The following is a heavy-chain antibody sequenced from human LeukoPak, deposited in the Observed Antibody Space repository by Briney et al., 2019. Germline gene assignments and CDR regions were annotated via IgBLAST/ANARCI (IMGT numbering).Heavy chain of an antibody. J-gene: IGHJ4*02. CDR2: FGTRSTSI. D-gene: IGHD3-22*01. V-gene: IGHV3-21*01. CDR3: AREVSEGFDF. CDR1: GFTFSGYS. Sequence: PGRPLRLSCTASGFTFSGYSMNWIRQAPGKGLEWVSSFGTRSTSIYHAGSVKGRFAISRDNAKNSLYLQMNSLRAEDTALYYCAREVSEGFDFWGQGTLVTVSS.